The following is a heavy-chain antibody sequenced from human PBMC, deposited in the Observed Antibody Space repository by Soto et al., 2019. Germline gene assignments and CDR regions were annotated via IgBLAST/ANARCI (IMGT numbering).Heavy chain of an antibody. D-gene: IGHD6-6*01. Sequence: ASVKVSCTASGYTFFTYGITWVRQAPGQGLEWMGWISTYNGDTDYVQKLQGRVTMTTDTSTRTAYMELRSLTSDDTAMYYCARKSSSSSWFDPWGQGTLVTV. CDR2: ISTYNGDT. J-gene: IGHJ5*02. V-gene: IGHV1-18*01. CDR3: ARKSSSSSWFDP. CDR1: GYTFFTYG.